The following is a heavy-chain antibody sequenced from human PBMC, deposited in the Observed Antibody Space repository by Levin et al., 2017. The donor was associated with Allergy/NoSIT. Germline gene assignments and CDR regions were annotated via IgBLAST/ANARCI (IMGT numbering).Heavy chain of an antibody. V-gene: IGHV3-9*01. CDR1: GFTFDDYA. D-gene: IGHD2-15*01. Sequence: SLKISCAASGFTFDDYAMHWVRQAPGKGLEWVSGISWNSGSIGYADSVKGRFTISRDNAKNSLYLQMNSLRAEDTALYYCAKDISWGCSGGSCYPAKYYYYGMDVWGQGTTVTVSS. J-gene: IGHJ6*02. CDR2: ISWNSGSI. CDR3: AKDISWGCSGGSCYPAKYYYYGMDV.